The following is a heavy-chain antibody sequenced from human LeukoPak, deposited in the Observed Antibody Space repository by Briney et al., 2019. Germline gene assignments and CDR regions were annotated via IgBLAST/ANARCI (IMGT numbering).Heavy chain of an antibody. Sequence: GSLRLSCAASGFTFSSYSMNWVRQAPGKGLEWVSYISSSSSTIYYADSVKGRFTISRDNAKNSLYLQMNSLRAEDTAVYYCARDAATEGKDYWGQGTLVTVSS. CDR3: ARDAATEGKDY. D-gene: IGHD2-15*01. CDR1: GFTFSSYS. J-gene: IGHJ4*02. V-gene: IGHV3-48*01. CDR2: ISSSSSTI.